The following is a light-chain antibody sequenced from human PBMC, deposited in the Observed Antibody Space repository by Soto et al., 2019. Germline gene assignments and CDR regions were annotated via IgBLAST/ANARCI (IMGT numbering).Light chain of an antibody. J-gene: IGKJ4*01. V-gene: IGKV3-11*01. CDR3: QQRSNWPF. Sequence: IVLTQSPATLSLSPGERATLSCRASQSVSSYLAWYQQKPGQAPRLLIYDASNRATGIPARFSGSGSGTDFTLTISSLEPEDFAVYYCQQRSNWPFFGGGTKVEIK. CDR1: QSVSSY. CDR2: DAS.